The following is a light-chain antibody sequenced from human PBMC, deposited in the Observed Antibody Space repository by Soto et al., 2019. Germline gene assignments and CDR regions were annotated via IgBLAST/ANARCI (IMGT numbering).Light chain of an antibody. J-gene: IGKJ5*01. V-gene: IGKV3-20*01. CDR3: QQYGHLPT. Sequence: IVLTQSPGTLSLSPGERATLSCRASQSVRSTYLAWYQQKPGQAPRILIYDVSSRATDIPDRFSGSGSGTDFTLTISRLEPEDFAVYYCQQYGHLPTFGQGTRLDI. CDR2: DVS. CDR1: QSVRSTY.